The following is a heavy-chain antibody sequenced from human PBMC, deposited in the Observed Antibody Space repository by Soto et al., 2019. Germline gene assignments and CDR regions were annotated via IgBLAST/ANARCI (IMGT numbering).Heavy chain of an antibody. CDR2: IYYSGST. D-gene: IGHD3-22*01. CDR1: GGSISGSSYY. CDR3: ARHDSSGYYYVFFDY. J-gene: IGHJ4*02. V-gene: IGHV4-39*01. Sequence: SETLSLTCTVSGGSISGSSYYWGWIRQPPGKGLEWIGSIYYSGSTYYNPSLKSRVTISVDTSKNQFSLKLSSVTAADTAVYYCARHDSSGYYYVFFDYWGQGTLVTVSS.